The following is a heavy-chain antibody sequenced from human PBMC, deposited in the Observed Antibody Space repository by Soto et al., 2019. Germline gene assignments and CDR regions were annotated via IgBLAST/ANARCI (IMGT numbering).Heavy chain of an antibody. D-gene: IGHD6-6*01. V-gene: IGHV2-5*01. CDR1: GFSLSTDGVG. CDR2: IYANGDE. J-gene: IGHJ4*02. CDR3: ARDSAARPVFFDF. Sequence: QITLKESGPTLVRPTQTLTLTCSFSGFSLSTDGVGVDWIRQPPGGALEWLALIYANGDEHYNPSLQSRLTITKDTSKNQVILTMANMDPVDTATYYCARDSAARPVFFDFWGQGILVTVSS.